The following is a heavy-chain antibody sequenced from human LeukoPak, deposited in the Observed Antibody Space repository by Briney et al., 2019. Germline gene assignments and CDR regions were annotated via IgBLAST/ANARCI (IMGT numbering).Heavy chain of an antibody. V-gene: IGHV3-11*06. J-gene: IGHJ5*02. CDR2: ISGSSSYT. CDR1: GFTFSDYY. CDR3: AKDLSKTLRYEENWFDP. Sequence: PGGSLRLSCAASGFTFSDYYMSWIRQAPGRGLEWVSYISGSSSYTNYADSVKGRFTISRDNAKNSLYLQMNSLRAEDTAVYYCAKDLSKTLRYEENWFDPWGQGTLVTVSS. D-gene: IGHD3-9*01.